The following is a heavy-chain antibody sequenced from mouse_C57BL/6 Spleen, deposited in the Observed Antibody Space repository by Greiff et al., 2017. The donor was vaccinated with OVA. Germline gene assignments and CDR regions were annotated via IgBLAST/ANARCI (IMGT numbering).Heavy chain of an antibody. CDR2: IYPGDGDT. Sequence: QVQLKQSGPELVKPGASVKISCKASGYAFSSSWMNWVKQRPGKGLEWIGRIYPGDGDTNYNGKFKGKATLTADKSSSTAYMQLSSLTSEDSAVYFCARSDGSYAMDYWGQGTSVTVSS. D-gene: IGHD2-3*01. CDR1: GYAFSSSW. CDR3: ARSDGSYAMDY. J-gene: IGHJ4*01. V-gene: IGHV1-82*01.